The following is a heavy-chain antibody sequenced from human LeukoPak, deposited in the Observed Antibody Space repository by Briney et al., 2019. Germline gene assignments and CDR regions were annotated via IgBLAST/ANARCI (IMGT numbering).Heavy chain of an antibody. CDR2: ISNSAI. CDR1: GFTFTNYG. V-gene: IGHV3-48*01. CDR3: ARESIYGSGY. Sequence: PGGSLRLSCATSGFTFTNYGMNWVRQAPGKGLEWVAYISNSAILYADSVKGRFTISRDNAKNSLYLQMNSLRAEDTAVYYRARESIYGSGYWGQGTLVTVSS. D-gene: IGHD3-10*01. J-gene: IGHJ4*02.